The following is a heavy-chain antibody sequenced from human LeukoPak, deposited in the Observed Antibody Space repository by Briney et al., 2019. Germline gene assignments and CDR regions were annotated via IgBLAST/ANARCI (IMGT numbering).Heavy chain of an antibody. CDR2: IYTSGST. V-gene: IGHV4-4*07. Sequence: PSETLSLTCSVSGGSITSHYWNWIRQPAGKGLEWIGRIYTSGSTNYNPSLKSRVTMSVDTSKNQFSLKLSSVTAADTAVYYCARDPSDYYESSYYFDYWGQGTLVTVSS. J-gene: IGHJ4*02. CDR3: ARDPSDYYESSYYFDY. CDR1: GGSITSHY. D-gene: IGHD3-22*01.